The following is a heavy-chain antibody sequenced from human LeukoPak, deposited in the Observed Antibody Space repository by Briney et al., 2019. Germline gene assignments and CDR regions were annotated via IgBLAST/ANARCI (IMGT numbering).Heavy chain of an antibody. V-gene: IGHV4-34*01. CDR2: INHSGST. CDR1: GGSFSGYY. Sequence: SETLSLTCAVYGGSFSGYYWNWIRQPPGKGLEWIGEINHSGSTNYNPSLKSRVTISVDTSKNQFSLKLSSVTAADTAVYYCARAPYYYGSESYRYFQHWGQGTLVTVSS. D-gene: IGHD3-10*01. CDR3: ARAPYYYGSESYRYFQH. J-gene: IGHJ1*01.